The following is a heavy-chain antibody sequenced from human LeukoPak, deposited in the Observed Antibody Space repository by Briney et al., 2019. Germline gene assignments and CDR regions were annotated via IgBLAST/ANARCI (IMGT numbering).Heavy chain of an antibody. D-gene: IGHD3-16*01. CDR1: GFTFSSYG. CDR3: ANIPFRFPWGDAFDI. CDR2: ISYDGSNK. Sequence: GRSLRLSCAASGFTFSSYGMHWVRQAPGKGLEWVAVISYDGSNKYYADSVKGRFTISRGNSKNTLYLQMNSLRAEDTAVYYCANIPFRFPWGDAFDIWGQGTMVTVSS. J-gene: IGHJ3*02. V-gene: IGHV3-30*18.